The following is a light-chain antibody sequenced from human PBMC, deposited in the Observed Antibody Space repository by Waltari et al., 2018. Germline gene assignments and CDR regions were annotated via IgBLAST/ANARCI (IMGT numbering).Light chain of an antibody. V-gene: IGKV3-15*01. CDR2: GAS. Sequence: EIVMTQSPATLSVSPGERATLSCRASQSVGSNLAWYQQKPGQAPRLLSYGASTRATVIPARFSGGGSGTEFTLTISSLQSEDFAVYYCQQYNDWPRTFGQGTKVEIK. J-gene: IGKJ1*01. CDR1: QSVGSN. CDR3: QQYNDWPRT.